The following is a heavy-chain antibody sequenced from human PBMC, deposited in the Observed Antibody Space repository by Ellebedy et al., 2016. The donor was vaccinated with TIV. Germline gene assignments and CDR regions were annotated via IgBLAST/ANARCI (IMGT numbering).Heavy chain of an antibody. Sequence: GESLKISXAASGFTFSSYWMHWVRQAPGKGLVWVSRINSDGSSVSYADSVRGRFTVSRDSAKNTVYLQMDSLRIDDTAVYYCAKEEFEYSSSFDSWGQGALVTVSS. CDR1: GFTFSSYW. D-gene: IGHD6-6*01. V-gene: IGHV3-74*01. CDR3: AKEEFEYSSSFDS. CDR2: INSDGSSV. J-gene: IGHJ4*02.